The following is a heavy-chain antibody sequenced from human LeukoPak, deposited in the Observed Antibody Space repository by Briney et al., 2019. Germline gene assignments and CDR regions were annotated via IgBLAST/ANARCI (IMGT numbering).Heavy chain of an antibody. D-gene: IGHD3-10*01. V-gene: IGHV3-30*02. Sequence: GGSLGLSCAASEFTFSSYGMHWVRQAPGKGLEWVSFIRYDGSSKYYAESVKGRFTVSRDNSKNTLSLQMNSLRAADTAVYYCAKDGEYYGSGSVRWFDPWGQGTLVTVSS. CDR2: IRYDGSSK. J-gene: IGHJ5*02. CDR1: EFTFSSYG. CDR3: AKDGEYYGSGSVRWFDP.